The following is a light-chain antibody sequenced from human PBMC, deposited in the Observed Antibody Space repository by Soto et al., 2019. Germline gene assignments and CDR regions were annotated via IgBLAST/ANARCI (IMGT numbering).Light chain of an antibody. Sequence: QSVLTQPPSVSGAPGQRVTISCTGSSSNIGAGYDVHWYQQLPGTAPKLLIYGNSNRPSGVPDRFSGSKSGTSASLAITGLQAXXXADYYCQSYDSSLSAVVFGGGTKL. CDR2: GNS. J-gene: IGLJ2*01. CDR1: SSNIGAGYD. V-gene: IGLV1-40*01. CDR3: QSYDSSLSAVV.